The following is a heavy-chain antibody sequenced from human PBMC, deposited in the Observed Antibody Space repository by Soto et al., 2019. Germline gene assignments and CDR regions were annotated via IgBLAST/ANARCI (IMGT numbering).Heavy chain of an antibody. J-gene: IGHJ4*02. CDR2: IWNDGIRK. CDR3: ARDDDNDANALDY. CDR1: VFTFSKYG. V-gene: IGHV3-33*01. Sequence: SLSCAASVFTFSKYGMHWVRQAPGKGLEWVALIWNDGIRKVYVDSVKGRFTISRDNSKNTLDLQMNNLRDEDTAVYYCARDDDNDANALDYWGPGTLVTVSS.